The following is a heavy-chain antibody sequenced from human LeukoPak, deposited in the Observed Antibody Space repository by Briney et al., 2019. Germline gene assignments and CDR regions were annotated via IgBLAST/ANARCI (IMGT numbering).Heavy chain of an antibody. Sequence: SETLSLTCTVSGGSISSSSYYWGWIRQPPGKGLEWIGRIYTSGSTNYNPSLKSRVTMSVDTSKNQFSLKLSSVTAADTAVYYCARDFVVPAAISAFDIWGQGTMVTVSS. V-gene: IGHV4-39*07. J-gene: IGHJ3*02. CDR3: ARDFVVPAAISAFDI. D-gene: IGHD2-2*02. CDR1: GGSISSSSYY. CDR2: IYTSGST.